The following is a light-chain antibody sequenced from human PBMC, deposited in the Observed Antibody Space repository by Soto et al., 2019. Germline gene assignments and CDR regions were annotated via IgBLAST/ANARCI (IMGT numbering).Light chain of an antibody. Sequence: EIVMNQSPATMSVSPGERANLSCTASQSVSGNLAWYQQKPGQASRRLIYGAYTRATCIPDRYSGSGSGTEFTLTISTLQSEDFAGYYCQQYNNWPLYTFGQGNKLEIK. CDR2: GAY. CDR3: QQYNNWPLYT. V-gene: IGKV3-15*01. CDR1: QSVSGN. J-gene: IGKJ2*01.